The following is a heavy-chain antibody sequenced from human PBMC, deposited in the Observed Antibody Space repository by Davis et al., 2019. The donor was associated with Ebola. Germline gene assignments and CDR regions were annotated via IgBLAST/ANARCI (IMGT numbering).Heavy chain of an antibody. D-gene: IGHD3-10*02. CDR2: IKSDGSTK. J-gene: IGHJ4*02. CDR3: ARVYYYVVS. V-gene: IGHV3-74*01. CDR1: GFTFSSYS. Sequence: GESLKISCAASGFTFSSYSMNWVRQAPGKGLVWLSRIKSDGSTKSYADSVKGRFTISRDNAKNTLYLQMNSLRAEDTAVYYCARVYYYVVSWGQGTLVTVSS.